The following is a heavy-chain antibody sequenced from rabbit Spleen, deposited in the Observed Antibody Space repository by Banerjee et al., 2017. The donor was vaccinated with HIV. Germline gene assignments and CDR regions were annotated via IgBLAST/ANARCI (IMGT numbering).Heavy chain of an antibody. V-gene: IGHV1S45*01. CDR1: GLDFSNSYW. CDR3: ARLGFFGSRDFNL. J-gene: IGHJ4*01. D-gene: IGHD4-2*01. Sequence: QEQLVESGGGLVKPERSLTLTCKASGLDFSNSYWICWVRQAPGKGLEWSACIYTGDDKTYYANWVNGRFTISKTSSTTVTLQLNSLTAADTATYFCARLGFFGSRDFNLWGPGTLVTVS. CDR2: IYTGDDKT.